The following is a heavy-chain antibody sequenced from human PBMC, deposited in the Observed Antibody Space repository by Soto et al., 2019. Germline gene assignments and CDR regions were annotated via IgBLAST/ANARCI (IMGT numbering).Heavy chain of an antibody. D-gene: IGHD3-22*01. V-gene: IGHV4-59*08. CDR1: GGSISSYY. J-gene: IGHJ6*03. CDR3: ARSVADSSGWPPFFYYYYYMDV. Sequence: PSETLSLTCTVSGGSISSYYWSWIRQPPGKGLEWIGYIYYSGSTNYNPSLKSRVTISVDTSKNQFSLKLSSVTAADTAVYYCARSVADSSGWPPFFYYYYYMDVWGKGTTVTVSS. CDR2: IYYSGST.